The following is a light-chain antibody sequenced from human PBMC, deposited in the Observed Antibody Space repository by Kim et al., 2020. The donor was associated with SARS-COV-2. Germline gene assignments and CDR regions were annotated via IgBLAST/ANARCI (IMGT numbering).Light chain of an antibody. CDR3: QQYNGYPYT. CDR1: QGINNY. Sequence: DIQMTQSPSSLSASVGDRITMTCRASQGINNYVAWFQQRPGKAPTSLIYGASNLQSGVPSKFSGSGFGTDFTLTITNLQPEDFATYYCQQYNGYPYTFGQGTKLEF. V-gene: IGKV1-16*02. J-gene: IGKJ2*01. CDR2: GAS.